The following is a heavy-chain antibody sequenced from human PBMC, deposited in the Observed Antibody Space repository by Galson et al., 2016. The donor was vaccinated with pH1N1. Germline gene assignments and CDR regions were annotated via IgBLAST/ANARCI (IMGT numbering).Heavy chain of an antibody. Sequence: SVKVSCKASGYTFTSYGIGWVRQAPGQGLEWMGWISVYNGNTNYAQTLQGRVTMTTDTSTSTAYMELRSLRADDTAVYYCARDGESMRGSYFNYYYYGMDVWGQGTTVTVAS. CDR3: ARDGESMRGSYFNYYYYGMDV. J-gene: IGHJ6*02. CDR1: GYTFTSYG. CDR2: ISVYNGNT. D-gene: IGHD1-26*01. V-gene: IGHV1-18*04.